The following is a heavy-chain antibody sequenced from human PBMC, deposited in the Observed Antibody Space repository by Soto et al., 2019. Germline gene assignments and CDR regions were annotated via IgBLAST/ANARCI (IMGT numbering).Heavy chain of an antibody. CDR3: TRDVWCLQSAYCYYALYV. CDR1: GFTLGDYG. V-gene: IGHV3-49*04. D-gene: IGHD2-8*02. J-gene: IGHJ6*02. Sequence: EVQLVESGGGLVQPGRSLRLSCTASGFTLGDYGLSWVRQAPGKGLEWVSFIRDKAYGGTTEYAASVKGRFTISRDDSKSIAYLQMNSLKTDDTGVYYCTRDVWCLQSAYCYYALYVWGQGTTVTVSS. CDR2: IRDKAYGGTT.